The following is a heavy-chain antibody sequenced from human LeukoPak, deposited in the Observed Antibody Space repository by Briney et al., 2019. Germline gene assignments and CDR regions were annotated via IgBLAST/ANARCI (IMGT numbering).Heavy chain of an antibody. CDR1: GFTLRTYD. J-gene: IGHJ4*02. CDR2: IGIAGDT. V-gene: IGHV3-13*01. D-gene: IGHD6-19*01. CDR3: ARAVAGSYFDY. Sequence: GGSLRLSCAASGFTLRTYDMHWVRQATGEGLEWVSIIGIAGDTYYLGSVKGRFTISREDGENSLYLQMNNLRAGDTAVYYCARAVAGSYFDYWGQGTVVTVSS.